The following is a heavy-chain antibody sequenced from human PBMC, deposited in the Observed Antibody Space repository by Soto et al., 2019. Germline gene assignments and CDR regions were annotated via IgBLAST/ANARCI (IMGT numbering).Heavy chain of an antibody. D-gene: IGHD2-2*01. CDR1: GGTFGSYA. J-gene: IGHJ6*02. CDR3: ARSQGSSTSLEIYYSYYYGMEV. Sequence: QVQLVQSGAEVKKPGSSVKVSCKASGGTFGSYAISWVRQAPGQGLEWMGGIIPIPGTANYAQKFQGRVTVAADESTSTAYMELSSLRSEDTAVYYWARSQGSSTSLEIYYSYYYGMEVWGQGTTVTVSS. CDR2: IIPIPGTA. V-gene: IGHV1-69*01.